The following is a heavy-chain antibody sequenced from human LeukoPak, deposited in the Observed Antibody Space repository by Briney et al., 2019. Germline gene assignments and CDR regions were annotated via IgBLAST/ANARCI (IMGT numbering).Heavy chain of an antibody. V-gene: IGHV3-64*01. CDR2: ISSNGGST. CDR3: ARETRAGLRYAFDI. J-gene: IGHJ3*02. Sequence: GGSLRLSCAASGFTFSSYAMHWVRQAPGKGLEYVSAISSNGGSTYYANSVKGRFTISRDNSKNTLYLQMGSLRAEDMAVYYCARETRAGLRYAFDIWGQGTMVTVSS. CDR1: GFTFSSYA. D-gene: IGHD1-26*01.